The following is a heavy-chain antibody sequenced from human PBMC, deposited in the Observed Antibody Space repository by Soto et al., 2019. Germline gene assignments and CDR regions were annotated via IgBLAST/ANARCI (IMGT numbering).Heavy chain of an antibody. Sequence: GGSLRLSCAASGFSFSNYAMSWVRQAPGKGLEWVSLISGSGGTTYYADSVKGQFTISRDNSKNTLYLQMNSLRAEVTAIYYCAKEVQPYYYYYMDVWGKGTTVTVSS. J-gene: IGHJ6*03. V-gene: IGHV3-23*01. CDR1: GFSFSNYA. D-gene: IGHD3-10*01. CDR2: ISGSGGTT. CDR3: AKEVQPYYYYYMDV.